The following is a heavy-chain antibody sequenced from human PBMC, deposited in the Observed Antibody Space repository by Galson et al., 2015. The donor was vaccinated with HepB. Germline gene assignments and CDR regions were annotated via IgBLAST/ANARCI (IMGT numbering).Heavy chain of an antibody. CDR2: INPISGGT. CDR3: ARNRYDFLSGYFCGMDV. Sequence: SVKVSCKASGYTFTDYFMHWVRQAPGQGLEWMGWINPISGGTSYAQRFQGRVTMTRDTSISTAYMELNRLRFDDTAVYYCARNRYDFLSGYFCGMDVWGQGTTVSVSS. V-gene: IGHV1-2*02. D-gene: IGHD3-3*01. CDR1: GYTFTDYF. J-gene: IGHJ6*02.